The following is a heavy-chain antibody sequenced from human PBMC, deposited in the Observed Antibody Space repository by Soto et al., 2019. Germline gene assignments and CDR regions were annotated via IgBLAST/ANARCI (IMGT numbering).Heavy chain of an antibody. Sequence: SETLSLTCTVSGGSISSGDYYWRWIRQPPGKGLDWIGYIYHSGSTYYNPSLKSRVTISVDTSKNQFSLKLGSVPAADTAVYYCPRVGAMAVRRYIQYWGRGTLVTFSS. V-gene: IGHV4-30-4*01. CDR2: IYHSGST. J-gene: IGHJ1*01. D-gene: IGHD6-19*01. CDR3: PRVGAMAVRRYIQY. CDR1: GGSISSGDYY.